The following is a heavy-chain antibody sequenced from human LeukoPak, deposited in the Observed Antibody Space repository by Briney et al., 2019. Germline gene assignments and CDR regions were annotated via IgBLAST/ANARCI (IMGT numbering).Heavy chain of an antibody. V-gene: IGHV1-2*02. Sequence: ASVKVSCKASGYTFTDNYIHWVRQAPGQGLEWMGWINPNSGGTNYAQKFQGRVTMTRDTSISTGHMELSRLRSDDTAVYYCTRGVVVTGLDYWGQGTLVTVSS. CDR2: INPNSGGT. CDR1: GYTFTDNY. D-gene: IGHD2-21*02. J-gene: IGHJ4*02. CDR3: TRGVVVTGLDY.